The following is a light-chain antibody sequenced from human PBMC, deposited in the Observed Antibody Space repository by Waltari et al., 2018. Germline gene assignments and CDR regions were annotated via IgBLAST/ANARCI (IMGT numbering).Light chain of an antibody. CDR3: QQRSNWPPLT. Sequence: EIVLTQSPATLSLSPGERATLSCRASQSVSSYLACYQQKPGQAPRLLIYDASNRATGIPARFSGSGSWTDFTLTISSLEPEDFAVYYCQQRSNWPPLTFGGGTKVEIK. J-gene: IGKJ4*01. CDR1: QSVSSY. CDR2: DAS. V-gene: IGKV3-11*01.